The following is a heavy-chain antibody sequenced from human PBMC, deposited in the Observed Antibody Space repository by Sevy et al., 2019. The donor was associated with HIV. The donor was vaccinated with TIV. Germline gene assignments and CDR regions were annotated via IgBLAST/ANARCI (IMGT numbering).Heavy chain of an antibody. J-gene: IGHJ4*02. CDR3: AKDHKRDVPYFDY. D-gene: IGHD2-2*01. CDR1: GFTFKNYA. CDR2: ISGSGGFT. V-gene: IGHV3-23*01. Sequence: GGSLRLSCAASGFTFKNYAMSWARQAPGKGLEWVSTISGSGGFTYYADSVKRRFTISRDNSKNTLYLQMSGLRAEDTAVYHCAKDHKRDVPYFDYWGQGTLVTVSS.